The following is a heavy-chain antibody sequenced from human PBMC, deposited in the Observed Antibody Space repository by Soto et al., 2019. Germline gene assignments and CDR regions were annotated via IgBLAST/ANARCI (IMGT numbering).Heavy chain of an antibody. Sequence: ASVKVSCKASGYTFTRSGISWVRQAPGQGLEWMGWINPNSGGTNYAQKFQGWVTMTRDTSISTAYMELSRLRSDDTAVYYCARGVVITLAYNWFDPWGQETLVTVSS. CDR3: ARGVVITLAYNWFDP. J-gene: IGHJ5*02. CDR2: INPNSGGT. D-gene: IGHD3-22*01. CDR1: GYTFTRSG. V-gene: IGHV1-2*04.